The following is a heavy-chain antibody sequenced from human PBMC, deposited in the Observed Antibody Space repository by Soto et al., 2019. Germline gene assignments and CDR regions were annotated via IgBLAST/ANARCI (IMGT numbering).Heavy chain of an antibody. CDR2: IYNTGTT. Sequence: PSETLSLTCTVSGASISSYYWSWIRQPPGKGLEWIAYIYNTGTTKYNPSLKSRVTISEDTSKNQFSLKLTSVTAADTAVYYCANLPRGGRTTSAPWRKRTSVPVTP. J-gene: IGHJ5*02. D-gene: IGHD4-17*01. V-gene: IGHV4-4*08. CDR3: ANLPRGGRTTSAP. CDR1: GASISSYY.